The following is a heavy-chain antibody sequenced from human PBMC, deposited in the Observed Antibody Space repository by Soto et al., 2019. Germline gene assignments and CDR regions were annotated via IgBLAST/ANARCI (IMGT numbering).Heavy chain of an antibody. CDR3: ATDVNCSGGSCSSRGGDY. Sequence: QVQLVQSGAEVKKPGSSVKVSCKASGGTFSSYAISWVRQAPGQGLEWMGGIIPIFGTANYAQKFQGRVTITADKAPSPAYMELSSLRSEDTAVYYCATDVNCSGGSCSSRGGDYWGQGTLVTVSS. CDR1: GGTFSSYA. CDR2: IIPIFGTA. V-gene: IGHV1-69*06. D-gene: IGHD2-15*01. J-gene: IGHJ4*02.